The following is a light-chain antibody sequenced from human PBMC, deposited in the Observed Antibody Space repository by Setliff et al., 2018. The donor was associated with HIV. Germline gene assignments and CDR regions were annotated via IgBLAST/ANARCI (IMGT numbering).Light chain of an antibody. Sequence: QSALTQPASVSGSPGQSITISCTGTSNDNGDNKYVSWYQHHPGKAPKLIIYEVTRRPSGVSNRFSGSKSGNTASLTISVLQAGDEGDYYCNSFAPSSGYVFGSGTKVTVL. V-gene: IGLV2-14*01. J-gene: IGLJ1*01. CDR3: NSFAPSSGYV. CDR2: EVT. CDR1: SNDNGDNKY.